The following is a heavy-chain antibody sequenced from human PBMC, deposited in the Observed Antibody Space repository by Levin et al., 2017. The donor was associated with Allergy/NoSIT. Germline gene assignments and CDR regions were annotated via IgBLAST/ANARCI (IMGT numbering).Heavy chain of an antibody. V-gene: IGHV3-30*18. CDR2: VSHDSNNK. CDR1: GFAFNTFG. D-gene: IGHD4-23*01. Sequence: GESLKISCAASGFAFNTFGMHWVRQVPGKGLEWVAVVSHDSNNKYYADSVKGRFTVSRDAAKNTVSLQMNSLRSEDTAVYFCAKARWELFSPDALEIWGQGTMVSVSS. CDR3: AKARWELFSPDALEI. J-gene: IGHJ3*02.